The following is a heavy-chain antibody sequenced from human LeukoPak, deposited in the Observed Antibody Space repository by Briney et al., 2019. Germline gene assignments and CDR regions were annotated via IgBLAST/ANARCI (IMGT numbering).Heavy chain of an antibody. CDR1: GGSISSSSYY. J-gene: IGHJ4*02. V-gene: IGHV4-39*01. Sequence: ASETLSLTCTVSGGSISSSSYYWGWIRQPPGKGLEWIGSIYYSGSTYYNPSLKSRVTISVDTSKNQFSLKLSSVTAADTAVYYCARRKRDTVTKAYYFDYWGQGTLVTVSS. CDR3: ARRKRDTVTKAYYFDY. CDR2: IYYSGST. D-gene: IGHD4-17*01.